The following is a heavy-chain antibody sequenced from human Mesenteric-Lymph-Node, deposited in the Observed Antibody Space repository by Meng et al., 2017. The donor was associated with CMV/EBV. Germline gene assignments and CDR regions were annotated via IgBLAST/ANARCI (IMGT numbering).Heavy chain of an antibody. V-gene: IGHV3-53*03. D-gene: IGHD6-19*01. CDR3: ARVLGVAAPSDY. CDR2: IYGATTT. J-gene: IGHJ4*02. CDR1: GFTVSNSF. Sequence: GGSLRLSCAASGFTVSNSFMTWVRQPPGKGLEWVSFIYGATTTYYADSVKGRFTISKDNSKNTVYLQMNGLRAEGSALYYCARVLGVAAPSDYWGQGTLVTVSS.